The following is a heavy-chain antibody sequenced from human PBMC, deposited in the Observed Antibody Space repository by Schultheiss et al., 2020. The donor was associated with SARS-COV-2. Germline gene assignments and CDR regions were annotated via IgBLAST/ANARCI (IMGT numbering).Heavy chain of an antibody. CDR1: GDSISSYY. CDR3: ARLRLASFDY. Sequence: SQTLSLTCTVSGDSISSYYWSWIRQPPGKGLEWIGYIYYSGSTNYNPSLKSRVIISVDTSKNQFSLKLSSVTAADTAVYYCARLRLASFDYWGQGTLVTVSS. CDR2: IYYSGST. J-gene: IGHJ4*02. D-gene: IGHD6-19*01. V-gene: IGHV4-59*01.